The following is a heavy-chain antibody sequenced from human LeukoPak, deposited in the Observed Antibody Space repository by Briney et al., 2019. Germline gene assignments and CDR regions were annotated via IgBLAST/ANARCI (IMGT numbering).Heavy chain of an antibody. J-gene: IGHJ3*02. CDR3: AKELRPNDN. D-gene: IGHD2-15*01. CDR2: ISISGDT. CDR1: GFTFSSYG. Sequence: GRSLRLSCAASGFTFSSYGMHWVRQAPGKGLEWVSSISISGDTYYADPVKGRFTLSRDNSMDTLYLQMDSLRVEDTAVYYCAKELRPNDNWGQGTMVTVSS. V-gene: IGHV3-23*01.